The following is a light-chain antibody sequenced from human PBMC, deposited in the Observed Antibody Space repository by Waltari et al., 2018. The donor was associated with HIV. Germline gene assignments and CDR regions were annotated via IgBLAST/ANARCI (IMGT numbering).Light chain of an antibody. CDR1: GITRYF. V-gene: IGLV3-19*01. CDR3: NSRDSSGNHLNVV. J-gene: IGLJ2*01. CDR2: GKN. Sequence: SSELTQDTAVSVHLGQTVTLTSPGEGITRYFASRSHQKPGQAPVLVIYGKNNRPSGNPDRVSGSSSGNTASLTITGAQAEDEADDYCNSRDSSGNHLNVVFGGGTKLTVL.